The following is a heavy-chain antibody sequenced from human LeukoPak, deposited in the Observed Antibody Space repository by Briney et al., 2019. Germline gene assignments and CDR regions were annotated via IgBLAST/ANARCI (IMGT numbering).Heavy chain of an antibody. D-gene: IGHD3-16*01. V-gene: IGHV7-4-1*02. Sequence: ASVKVSCKASGYTFTSHAMNWVRQAPGQGLEWMGWINTNTGKPTYAQGFTGRFVFSLDTSVSTAYLQISSLKAEDTAVFYCARSYGALRALYDYHYYMDVWGKGTTVTVSS. CDR3: ARSYGALRALYDYHYYMDV. CDR1: GYTFTSHA. CDR2: INTNTGKP. J-gene: IGHJ6*03.